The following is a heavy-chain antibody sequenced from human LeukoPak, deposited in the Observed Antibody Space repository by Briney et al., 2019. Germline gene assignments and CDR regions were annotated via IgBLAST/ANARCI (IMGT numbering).Heavy chain of an antibody. CDR2: IYYSGST. D-gene: IGHD6-13*01. V-gene: IGHV4-39*01. J-gene: IGHJ5*02. CDR3: ARPISSSWYGGWFDP. Sequence: SETLSLTCTVSGGSISGSSYYWGWIRQPPGKGLEWIGSIYYSGSTYYNPSLKSRVTISVDTSKNQFSLKLSSVTAADTAVYYCARPISSSWYGGWFDPWGQGTLVTVSS. CDR1: GGSISGSSYY.